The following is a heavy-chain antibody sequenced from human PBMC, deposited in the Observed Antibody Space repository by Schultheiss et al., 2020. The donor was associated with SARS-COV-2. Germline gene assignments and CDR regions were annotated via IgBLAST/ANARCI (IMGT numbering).Heavy chain of an antibody. D-gene: IGHD4-11*01. J-gene: IGHJ4*02. CDR2: IYYSGST. CDR1: GGSFSGYY. CDR3: ARRDSNYFSY. V-gene: IGHV4-34*01. Sequence: SQTLSLTCAVYGGSFSGYYWSWIRQPPGKGLEWIGSIYYSGSTNYNPSLKSRVTMSVDTSKNQFSLKLSSVTAADMAVYYCARRDSNYFSYWGQGTLVTVSS.